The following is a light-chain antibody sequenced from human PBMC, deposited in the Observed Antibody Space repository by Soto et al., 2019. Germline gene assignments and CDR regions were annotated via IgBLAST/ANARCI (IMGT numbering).Light chain of an antibody. CDR3: QQFSSYPLT. CDR1: QSVSSSY. V-gene: IGKV3-20*01. Sequence: ERVLTQYAGTLSLSPGERATLSCRASQSVSSSYLAWYQQKPGQAPRLLIYGASSRATGIPDRFSGSGSGTDFTLTISRLEPEDFAVYYCQQFSSYPLTFGGGTKVDIK. J-gene: IGKJ4*01. CDR2: GAS.